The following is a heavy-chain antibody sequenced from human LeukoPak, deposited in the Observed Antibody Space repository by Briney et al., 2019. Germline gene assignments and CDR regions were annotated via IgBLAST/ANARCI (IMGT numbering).Heavy chain of an antibody. V-gene: IGHV4-39*07. Sequence: PSETLSLTCTVSGGSISSSSYYWGWIRQPPGKGLEWIGSIYYSGNTYYNPSLKSRVTISVDTPKNQFSLKLNSVTAADTAVYYRARVKLWFGELAFDIWGQGTMVTVSS. CDR2: IYYSGNT. J-gene: IGHJ3*02. D-gene: IGHD3-10*01. CDR3: ARVKLWFGELAFDI. CDR1: GGSISSSSYY.